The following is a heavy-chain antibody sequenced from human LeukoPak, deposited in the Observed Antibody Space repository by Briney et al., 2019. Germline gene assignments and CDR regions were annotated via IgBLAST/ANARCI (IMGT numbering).Heavy chain of an antibody. CDR2: INHSGST. D-gene: IGHD4-11*01. CDR1: GGSFSGYS. J-gene: IGHJ4*02. CDR3: ARHAPYCNYALDY. Sequence: SETLSLTCAVYGGSFSGYSWSWIRQPPGKGLEWIGEINHSGSTNYNPSLKSRVTISVDTSKNQFSLKLSSVTAADTAVYYCARHAPYCNYALDYWGQGTLVTVSS. V-gene: IGHV4-34*01.